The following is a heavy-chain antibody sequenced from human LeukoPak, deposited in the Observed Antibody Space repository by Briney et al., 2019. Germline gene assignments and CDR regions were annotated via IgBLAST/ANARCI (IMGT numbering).Heavy chain of an antibody. CDR3: ARSAVAGTGFDY. J-gene: IGHJ4*02. CDR1: GFTFSDYH. Sequence: GGSLRLSCAASGFTFSDYHMSWLRQAPGKGLEWVSYISSSSSYTNYADSVKSRFTISRDNAKNSLYLQMNSLRAEDTAVYYCARSAVAGTGFDYWGQGTLVTVSS. V-gene: IGHV3-11*06. CDR2: ISSSSSYT. D-gene: IGHD6-19*01.